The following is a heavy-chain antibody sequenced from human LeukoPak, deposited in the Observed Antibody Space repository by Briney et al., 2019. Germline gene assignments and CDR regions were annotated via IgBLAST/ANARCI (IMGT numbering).Heavy chain of an antibody. J-gene: IGHJ4*02. CDR1: GGSFSGYY. CDR3: ARGGYSYGFYYFDY. V-gene: IGHV4-34*01. D-gene: IGHD5-18*01. Sequence: NPSETLSLTCAVYGGSFSGYYWSWIRQPPGKGLEWIGEINHSGSTNYNPSLKSRVTISVDTSKNQFSLKLSSVTAADTAVYYCARGGYSYGFYYFDYWGQGTLVTVSS. CDR2: INHSGST.